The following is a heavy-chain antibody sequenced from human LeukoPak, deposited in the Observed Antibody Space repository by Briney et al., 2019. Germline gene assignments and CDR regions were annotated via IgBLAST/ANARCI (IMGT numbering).Heavy chain of an antibody. D-gene: IGHD6-13*01. V-gene: IGHV1-2*02. CDR3: ARARYSSSWYTPGSSTAKPFDY. CDR1: GYTFTGYY. CDR2: INPNSGGT. J-gene: IGHJ4*02. Sequence: ASVKVSCKASGYTFTGYYMHWVRQAPGQGLEWMGWINPNSGGTNYAQKFQGRVTMTRDTSISTAYMELSRLRSDDTAVYYCARARYSSSWYTPGSSTAKPFDYWGQGTLVTVSS.